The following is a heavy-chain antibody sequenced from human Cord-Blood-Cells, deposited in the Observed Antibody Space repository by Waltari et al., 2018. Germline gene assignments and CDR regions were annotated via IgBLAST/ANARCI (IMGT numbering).Heavy chain of an antibody. CDR1: GYSISSGYY. V-gene: IGHV4-38-2*02. CDR2: IYHSGRA. CDR3: ARDRSYFDY. J-gene: IGHJ4*02. Sequence: QVQLQESGPGLVKPSETLSLTCAVSGYSISSGYYWGWIRQPPGKGLDWIGSIYHSGRAYYNPSLKSRVTIAVDTSKNQFSLKLSSVTAADTAVYYCARDRSYFDYWGQGTLVTVSS.